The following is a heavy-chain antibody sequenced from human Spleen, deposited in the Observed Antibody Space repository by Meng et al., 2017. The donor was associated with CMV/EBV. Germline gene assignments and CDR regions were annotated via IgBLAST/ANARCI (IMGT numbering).Heavy chain of an antibody. V-gene: IGHV3-30*04. CDR2: ISYDGSNK. CDR3: ANGREDGDYDHYYFDY. CDR1: GFTFSSYA. D-gene: IGHD4-17*01. J-gene: IGHJ4*02. Sequence: GGSLRLSCAASGFTFSSYAMHWVRQAPGKGLEWVAVISYDGSNKYYADSVKGRFTISRDNSKNTLYLQMNSLRAEDTAVYYCANGREDGDYDHYYFDYWGQGTLVTVSS.